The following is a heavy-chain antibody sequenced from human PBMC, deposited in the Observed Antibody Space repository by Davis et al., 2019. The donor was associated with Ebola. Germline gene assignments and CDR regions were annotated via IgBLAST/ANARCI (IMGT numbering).Heavy chain of an antibody. J-gene: IGHJ5*02. V-gene: IGHV1-18*01. Sequence: ASVKVSCKASGYIFTSYGISWVRQAPGQGLEWMGWITVYNGNTNYAQKLQGRVTMTTDTSTSTAYMELRSLRSDDTAVYYCARGPSLGGSYYGAYNWFDPWGQGTLVTVSS. D-gene: IGHD1-26*01. CDR3: ARGPSLGGSYYGAYNWFDP. CDR1: GYIFTSYG. CDR2: ITVYNGNT.